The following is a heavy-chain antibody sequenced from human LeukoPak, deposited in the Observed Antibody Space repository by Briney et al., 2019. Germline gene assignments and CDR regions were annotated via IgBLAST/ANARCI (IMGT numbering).Heavy chain of an antibody. Sequence: GGSLRLSCAASGFTFSSYGMHWVRQAPGKGLEWVAFIRYDGSNKYYADSVKGRFTISRDNSKNTLYLQMNSLRAEDTAVYYCAKFLPSASDWFDPWGQGTLVTVSS. J-gene: IGHJ5*02. V-gene: IGHV3-30*02. CDR1: GFTFSSYG. D-gene: IGHD2-15*01. CDR2: IRYDGSNK. CDR3: AKFLPSASDWFDP.